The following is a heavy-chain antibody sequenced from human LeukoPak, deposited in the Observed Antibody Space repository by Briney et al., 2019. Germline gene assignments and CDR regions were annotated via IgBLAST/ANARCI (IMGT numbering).Heavy chain of an antibody. V-gene: IGHV4-59*08. D-gene: IGHD2-15*01. CDR3: ARHKSAAATPGGGDP. CDR1: GGSISSYY. J-gene: IGHJ5*02. Sequence: SETLSLTCGVSGGSISSYYWSWIRQPPGKGLEWIGYIYYSGSTNYNPSLKSRVTISVDTSKNQFSLKLSSVTAADTAVYYCARHKSAAATPGGGDPWGQGTLVTVSS. CDR2: IYYSGST.